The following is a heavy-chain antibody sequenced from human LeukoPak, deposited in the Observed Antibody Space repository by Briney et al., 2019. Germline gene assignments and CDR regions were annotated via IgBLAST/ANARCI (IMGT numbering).Heavy chain of an antibody. Sequence: GGSLRLSCAASGFAASTNYMSWVRQAPGKGLEWVSVIYSGGGTFYADSVKGRFTISRDNSKNTLYLQMHSLRAEDTAVYYCARHIAAADYFDYWGQGTLVTVSS. D-gene: IGHD6-13*01. J-gene: IGHJ4*02. CDR3: ARHIAAADYFDY. V-gene: IGHV3-53*01. CDR2: IYSGGGT. CDR1: GFAASTNY.